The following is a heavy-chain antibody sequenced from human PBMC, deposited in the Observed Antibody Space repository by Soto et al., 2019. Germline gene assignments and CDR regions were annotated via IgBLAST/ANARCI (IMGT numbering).Heavy chain of an antibody. J-gene: IGHJ4*02. Sequence: EVQVVDSGGAVVQPGGSLRLSCAASGRSFSSYAMSWVRQAPGKGLEWVSGISTSGDSTYYADSVKGRFTISRDNSKNTLYLQMNSLGAEDTAVYYCAKSKTVVPLFDSWEQGTLVTVSS. CDR2: ISTSGDST. CDR1: GRSFSSYA. CDR3: AKSKTVVPLFDS. D-gene: IGHD1-1*01. V-gene: IGHV3-23*04.